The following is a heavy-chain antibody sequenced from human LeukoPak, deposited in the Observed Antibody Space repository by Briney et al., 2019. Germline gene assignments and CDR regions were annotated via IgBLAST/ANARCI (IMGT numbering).Heavy chain of an antibody. CDR3: ARTTEGYCSSTSCYGFSYSYYMDV. J-gene: IGHJ6*03. Sequence: SETLSLTCTVSGYSISSGYYWGWIRQPPGKGLEWIGSIYHSGSTYYNPSLKSRVTISVDTSKNQFSLKLSSVTAADTAVYYCARTTEGYCSSTSCYGFSYSYYMDVWGKGTTVTISS. CDR1: GYSISSGYY. CDR2: IYHSGST. D-gene: IGHD2-2*01. V-gene: IGHV4-38-2*02.